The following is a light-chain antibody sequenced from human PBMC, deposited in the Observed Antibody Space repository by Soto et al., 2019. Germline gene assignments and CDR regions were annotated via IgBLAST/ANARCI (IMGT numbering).Light chain of an antibody. CDR2: AAA. J-gene: IGKJ5*01. CDR1: QSISSH. Sequence: DIQMTQSPSSLSASVGDRVIITCRASQSISSHLNWYQQKPGKAPKXLIYAAASLRSGVPSRFSGSGSGTDFTITIGSLQPEDFEAYYCQQSYSTPITFGQGTRLENK. V-gene: IGKV1-39*01. CDR3: QQSYSTPIT.